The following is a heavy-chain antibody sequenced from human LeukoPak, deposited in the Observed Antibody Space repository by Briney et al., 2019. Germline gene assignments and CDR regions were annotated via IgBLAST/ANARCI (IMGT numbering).Heavy chain of an antibody. CDR3: ARVPRYCSGGSCYSRAWWFDP. CDR2: IYYSGSA. V-gene: IGHV4-30-4*08. D-gene: IGHD2-15*01. CDR1: GGSISNDNYN. J-gene: IGHJ5*02. Sequence: SETLSLTCTVSGGSISNDNYNWGWIRQPPGEGLEWIGSIYYSGSAYYNPSLKSRVTISVDTSKNQFSLKLSSVTAADTAVYYCARVPRYCSGGSCYSRAWWFDPWGQGTLVTVSS.